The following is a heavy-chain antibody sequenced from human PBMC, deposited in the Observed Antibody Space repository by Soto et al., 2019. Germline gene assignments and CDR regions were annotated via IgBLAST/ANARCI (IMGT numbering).Heavy chain of an antibody. CDR3: EGRGYEYVCENYRYFDY. CDR1: GGSFRGYY. Sequence: QVQLQQWSAGLLKPSETLSLTCAVYGGSFRGYYWNWISQPPGKELQWIGEINHSGSANSHPSLNSARPTLVVVSKHELSLKLSSVNAEDQVVDYGEGRGYEYVCENYRYFDYWCQGTLVTVSS. V-gene: IGHV4-34*01. D-gene: IGHD3-16*02. J-gene: IGHJ4*02. CDR2: INHSGSA.